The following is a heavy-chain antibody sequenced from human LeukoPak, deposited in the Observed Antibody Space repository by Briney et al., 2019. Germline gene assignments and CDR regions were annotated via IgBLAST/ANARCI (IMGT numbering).Heavy chain of an antibody. CDR3: ARLGLDYGDVRDY. CDR1: GFTFSSYW. V-gene: IGHV5-51*01. CDR2: IYPGDSDT. J-gene: IGHJ4*02. Sequence: PGGSLRLSSAASGFTFSSYWIGWVRQMPGKGLEWMGIIYPGDSDTRYSPSFQGQVTISADKSISTAYLQWSSLKASDTAMYYCARLGLDYGDVRDYWGQGTLVTVSS. D-gene: IGHD4-17*01.